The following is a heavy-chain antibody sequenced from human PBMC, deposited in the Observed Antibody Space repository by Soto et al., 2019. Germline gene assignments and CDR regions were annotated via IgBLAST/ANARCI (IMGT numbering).Heavy chain of an antibody. CDR1: GYTFTNYG. CDR3: ARDLLYSTRSTVRFDI. D-gene: IGHD6-13*01. CDR2: FNTYNGNT. Sequence: VQLVQSGVEVKKPGASVKVSCKASGYTFTNYGISWVRQAPGQGLEWMGWFNTYNGNTNYAQKVQGRVTMTTETSTSTAYMELRSLRSDDTAVYYCARDLLYSTRSTVRFDIWGQGTMLTVSS. V-gene: IGHV1-18*01. J-gene: IGHJ3*02.